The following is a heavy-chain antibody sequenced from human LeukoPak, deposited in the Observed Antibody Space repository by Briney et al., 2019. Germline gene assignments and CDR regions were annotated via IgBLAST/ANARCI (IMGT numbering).Heavy chain of an antibody. Sequence: PSETLSLTCAVSGGSISSSSYYWGWIRQPPGKGLEWIGSIYYSGSTYYNPSLKSRVTISVDTSKNQFSLKLSSVTAADTAVYYCASAVSPMEYVWGSYRYTGDYFDYWGQGTLVTVSS. V-gene: IGHV4-39*01. D-gene: IGHD3-16*02. CDR2: IYYSGST. J-gene: IGHJ4*02. CDR3: ASAVSPMEYVWGSYRYTGDYFDY. CDR1: GGSISSSSYY.